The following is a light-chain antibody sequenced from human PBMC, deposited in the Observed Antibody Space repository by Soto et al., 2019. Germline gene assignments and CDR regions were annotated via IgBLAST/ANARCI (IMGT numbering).Light chain of an antibody. Sequence: EIVMTQSPVTLSVSPGERVTLSCRASQSVSNNLAWYQQKSGQAPRLLIYAASTRVTGIPARFSGSGSGTEFTLTISSLQSEDFAIYYCQQYTNWPPVTFGQGTRLDIK. J-gene: IGKJ5*01. CDR3: QQYTNWPPVT. CDR1: QSVSNN. CDR2: AAS. V-gene: IGKV3-15*01.